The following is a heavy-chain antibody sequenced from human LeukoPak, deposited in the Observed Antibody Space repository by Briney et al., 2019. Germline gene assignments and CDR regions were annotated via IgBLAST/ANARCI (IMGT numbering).Heavy chain of an antibody. CDR3: ARGSAYYYY. Sequence: SQTLSLTCTVSGGSIRSYDWSWIRQPPGKGLEWIGYIYYSGSTDYNPSLKSRVTISVDMSKNQFSLKLTSATAADTAVYYCARGSAYYYYWGQGTLVTVSS. CDR2: IYYSGST. CDR1: GGSIRSYD. D-gene: IGHD4/OR15-4a*01. J-gene: IGHJ4*02. V-gene: IGHV4-59*08.